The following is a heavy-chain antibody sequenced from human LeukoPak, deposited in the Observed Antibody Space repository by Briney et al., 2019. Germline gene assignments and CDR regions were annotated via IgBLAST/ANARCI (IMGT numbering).Heavy chain of an antibody. CDR3: ASLFGELSGDY. J-gene: IGHJ4*02. V-gene: IGHV3-23*01. CDR1: GFTFRSYA. D-gene: IGHD3-10*02. Sequence: GGSLRLSCAASGFTFRSYAMSWVRQAPGKGLEWVSAISGSGGSTYYADSVKGRFTISRDNSKNTLYLQMNSLRAADTAVYYCASLFGELSGDYWGQGTLVTVSS. CDR2: ISGSGGST.